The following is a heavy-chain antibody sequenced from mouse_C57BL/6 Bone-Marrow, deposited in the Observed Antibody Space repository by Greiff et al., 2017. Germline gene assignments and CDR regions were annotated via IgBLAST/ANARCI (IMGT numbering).Heavy chain of an antibody. J-gene: IGHJ3*01. V-gene: IGHV5-2*03. CDR3: ARHDGNSAWFAY. Sequence: EVKVEESGGGLVQPGESLKLSCESNEYEFPSHDMSWVRKTPEKRLELVAAINSDGGSTYYPDTMERRFIISRDNTKKTLYLQMSSLRSEDTALYYCARHDGNSAWFAYWGQGTLVTVSA. CDR2: INSDGGST. CDR1: EYEFPSHD. D-gene: IGHD2-1*01.